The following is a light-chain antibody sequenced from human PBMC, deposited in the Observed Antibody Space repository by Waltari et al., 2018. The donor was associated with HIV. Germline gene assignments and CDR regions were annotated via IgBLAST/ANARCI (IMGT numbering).Light chain of an antibody. CDR2: DES. CDR3: QVWDISSDQVV. V-gene: IGLV3-21*02. CDR1: NIGSKT. J-gene: IGLJ2*01. Sequence: SFDLTQPPSVSAALGQTATIACGGHNIGSKTVHWYQQKPGQAPVLVGYDESDRPSGVPERFSGSKSGNTATLTISRVEPGSEAVYFCQVWDISSDQVVFGGGTKLTVL.